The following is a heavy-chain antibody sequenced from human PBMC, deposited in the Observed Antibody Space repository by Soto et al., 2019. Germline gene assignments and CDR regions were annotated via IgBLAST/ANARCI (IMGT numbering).Heavy chain of an antibody. Sequence: PSETLSLTCAVYGGSFSGYYWSWIRQPPGKGLEWIGEINHSGSTNYNPSLKSRVTISVDTSKNQFSLNLSSVTAADTAVYYCSRERGSVLRFLEWPLSDAFDIWGQGTMVTVSS. CDR3: SRERGSVLRFLEWPLSDAFDI. D-gene: IGHD3-3*01. V-gene: IGHV4-34*01. CDR1: GGSFSGYY. CDR2: INHSGST. J-gene: IGHJ3*02.